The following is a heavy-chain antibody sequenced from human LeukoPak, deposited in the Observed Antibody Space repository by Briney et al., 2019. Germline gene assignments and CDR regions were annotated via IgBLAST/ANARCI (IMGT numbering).Heavy chain of an antibody. Sequence: GGSLRLSCVTSGXTFRTCGVHWVRQAPGKGLEWVALMASDGIKTYYTDSVKGRFTISRDSSKDALYLQMSSLRADDTAVYYCAKDHAGTGRAFEYWGQGTLVTVSS. CDR3: AKDHAGTGRAFEY. D-gene: IGHD1-1*01. V-gene: IGHV3-30*02. CDR2: MASDGIKT. CDR1: GXTFRTCG. J-gene: IGHJ4*02.